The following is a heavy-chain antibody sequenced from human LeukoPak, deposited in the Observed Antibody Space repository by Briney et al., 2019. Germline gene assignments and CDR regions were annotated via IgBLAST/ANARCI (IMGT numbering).Heavy chain of an antibody. CDR3: AGGRKYTSDYRVTELGSGYSDY. J-gene: IGHJ4*02. D-gene: IGHD5-18*01. V-gene: IGHV4-59*01. CDR1: GGSISSYY. CDR2: IYYSGTT. Sequence: SETLSLTCTVSGGSISSYYWNWIRQPPAKGLEWIGYIYYSGTTNYNPSLKSRVSMSVDTSKNQFSLKLSSVTAADTAVYYCAGGRKYTSDYRVTELGSGYSDYWGQGTLVTVSS.